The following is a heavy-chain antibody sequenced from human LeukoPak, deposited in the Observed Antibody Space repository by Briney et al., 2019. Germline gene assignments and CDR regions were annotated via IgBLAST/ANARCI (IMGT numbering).Heavy chain of an antibody. CDR2: IYHSGST. CDR3: ASGVPETSPLDY. CDR1: GGSIRSSNW. D-gene: IGHD6-6*01. J-gene: IGHJ4*02. V-gene: IGHV4-4*02. Sequence: SGTLSLTYAVSGGSIRSSNWWSWVRQPPGKGLEWIGEIYHSGSTNYNPSLKSRVAISVDKSKNQFSLKLSSVTAADTAVYYCASGVPETSPLDYWGQGTLVTVSS.